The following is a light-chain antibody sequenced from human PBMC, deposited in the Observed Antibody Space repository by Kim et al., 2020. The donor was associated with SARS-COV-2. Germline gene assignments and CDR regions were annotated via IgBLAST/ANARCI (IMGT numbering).Light chain of an antibody. CDR3: SSYTTSSTVI. CDR2: DVS. J-gene: IGLJ2*01. V-gene: IGLV2-14*03. Sequence: QSALTQPASVSGSPGQSITISCTGTSSDVGGYNFVSWYQQQPGKAPKLIIYDVSNRPSGVSNRFSGSKSGNTASLTISGLQPEDEADYYCSSYTTSSTVIFGGGTNLTVL. CDR1: SSDVGGYNF.